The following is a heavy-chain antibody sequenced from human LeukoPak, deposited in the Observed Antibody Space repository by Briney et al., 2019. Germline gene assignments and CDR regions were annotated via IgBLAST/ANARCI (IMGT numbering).Heavy chain of an antibody. Sequence: GGSLRLSCAASGFTFSGYSMNWVRQAPGKGLEWVSYISISSSAIYYADSVKGRFTISRDNAKNSLYLQMNSLRVEDTAVYYCARGLPRFGELRDGDYWGQGTLVTVSS. CDR2: ISISSSAI. CDR1: GFTFSGYS. J-gene: IGHJ4*02. D-gene: IGHD3-10*01. CDR3: ARGLPRFGELRDGDY. V-gene: IGHV3-48*04.